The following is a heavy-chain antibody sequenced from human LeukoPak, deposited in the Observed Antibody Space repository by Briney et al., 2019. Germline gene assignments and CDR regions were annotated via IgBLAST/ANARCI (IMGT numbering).Heavy chain of an antibody. CDR2: IRGSGGST. J-gene: IGHJ4*02. V-gene: IGHV3-23*01. Sequence: GGSLRLSCAASGFTFSSYNMNWVRQAPGKGLEWVSGIRGSGGSTYYADSVRGRFTISRDNSNNAVYLQMNSLRAEDSAVYYCAKHRVVRRVIMDYYFDDWGQGTLVTVSS. D-gene: IGHD3-10*01. CDR3: AKHRVVRRVIMDYYFDD. CDR1: GFTFSSYN.